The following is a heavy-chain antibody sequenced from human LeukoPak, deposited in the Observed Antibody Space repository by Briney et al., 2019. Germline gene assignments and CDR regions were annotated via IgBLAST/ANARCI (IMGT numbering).Heavy chain of an antibody. CDR3: TGAFRWLPWP. J-gene: IGHJ5*02. CDR2: ISSSGSTI. V-gene: IGHV3-48*03. D-gene: IGHD5-24*01. Sequence: PGGSLRLSCAASGFTFSSYEMNWVRQAPGKGLEWVSYISSSGSTIYYADSVKGRFTISRDDSKNTLYLQMNSLKTEDTAVYYCTGAFRWLPWPWGQGTLVTVSS. CDR1: GFTFSSYE.